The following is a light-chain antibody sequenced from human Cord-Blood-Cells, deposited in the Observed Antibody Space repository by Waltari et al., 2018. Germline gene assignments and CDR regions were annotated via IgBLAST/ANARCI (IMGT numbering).Light chain of an antibody. J-gene: IGKJ2*01. CDR1: QSISSY. CDR3: QQSYSTPDT. CDR2: AAS. Sequence: DIQMTQSPSSLSASVGDRVTITCRASQSISSYLNGYQQKPGTAPKLLIYAASSLQSGVPSRFSGSGSGTDFTLTISSLQPEDFATYYCQQSYSTPDTFGQGTKLEIK. V-gene: IGKV1-39*01.